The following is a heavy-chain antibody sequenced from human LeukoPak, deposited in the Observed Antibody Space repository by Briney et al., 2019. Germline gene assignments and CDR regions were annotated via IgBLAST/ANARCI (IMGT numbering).Heavy chain of an antibody. CDR3: ARFTARAREIDY. J-gene: IGHJ4*02. CDR1: GGSISSYY. CDR2: IYYTGDN. D-gene: IGHD6-6*01. V-gene: IGHV4-59*08. Sequence: PSETLSLTCTVSGGSISSYYWSWIRQPPGKTLEWIGYIYYTGDNDYNPSLKSRVTMSVDTSKSHLSLKLTSVTAADTAVYYCARFTARAREIDYWGQGILVTVSS.